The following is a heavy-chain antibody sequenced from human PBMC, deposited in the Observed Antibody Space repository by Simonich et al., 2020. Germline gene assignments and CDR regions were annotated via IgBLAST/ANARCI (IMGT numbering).Heavy chain of an antibody. D-gene: IGHD2-8*01. CDR3: ARQRVLMVYAIDY. J-gene: IGHJ4*02. V-gene: IGHV4-39*01. CDR1: GGSISSSSYY. CDR2: IYLRGST. Sequence: QLQLQESGPGLVKPSETMSLTGTVSGGSISSSSYYWGWIRQPPGKGLEWIGRIYLRGSTYYKPSLKSRVTISLDPSKNQFSLKLSSVTAADTAVYYCARQRVLMVYAIDYWVQGTLVTVSS.